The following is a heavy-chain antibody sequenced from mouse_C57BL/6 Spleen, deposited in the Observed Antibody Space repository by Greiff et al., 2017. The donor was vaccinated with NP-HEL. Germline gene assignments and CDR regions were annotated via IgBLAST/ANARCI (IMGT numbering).Heavy chain of an antibody. CDR3: ARLYYDYDVRYGYFDV. CDR1: GYSFTGYY. D-gene: IGHD2-4*01. CDR2: INPSTGGT. V-gene: IGHV1-42*01. Sequence: EVQLQQSGPELVKPGASVKISCKASGYSFTGYYMNWVKQSPEKSLEWIGEINPSTGGTTYNQKFKAKATLTVDKSSSTAYMQLKSLTSEDSAVYYCARLYYDYDVRYGYFDVWGTGTTVTVSS. J-gene: IGHJ1*03.